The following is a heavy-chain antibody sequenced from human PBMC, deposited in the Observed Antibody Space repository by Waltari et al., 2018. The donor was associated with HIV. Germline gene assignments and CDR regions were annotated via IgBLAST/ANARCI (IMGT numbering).Heavy chain of an antibody. D-gene: IGHD6-13*01. CDR1: GFTFSSYW. J-gene: IGHJ6*02. CDR2: INSYGSST. V-gene: IGHV3-74*01. CDR3: ASGYSSSWRSDYYYYGMDV. Sequence: EVQLVESGGGLVQPGGSLRLSCEASGFTFSSYWMPWVRQAPGKGLVWVSRINSYGSSTSYADSVKGRFTISRDNAKNTLYLQMNSLRAEDTAVYYCASGYSSSWRSDYYYYGMDVWGQGTTVTVSS.